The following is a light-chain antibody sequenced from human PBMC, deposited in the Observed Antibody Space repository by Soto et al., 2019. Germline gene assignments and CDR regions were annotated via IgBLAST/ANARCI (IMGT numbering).Light chain of an antibody. CDR1: SSDVGGYNY. CDR2: SVT. J-gene: IGLJ1*01. Sequence: QSALTQPRSVSGSPGQSVTISCTGASSDVGGYNYVSWYQQHPGKALKLVIYSVTERPSGVPDRFSGSKSGNTASLTITGLQAEDEADYYCCSFAGSHTYVFGTGTKVTVL. CDR3: CSFAGSHTYV. V-gene: IGLV2-11*01.